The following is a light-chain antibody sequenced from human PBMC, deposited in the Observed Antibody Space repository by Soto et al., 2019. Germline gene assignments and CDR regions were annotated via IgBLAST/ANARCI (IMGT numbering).Light chain of an antibody. V-gene: IGLV1-44*01. Sequence: QSVLTQPPSATGTPGQRVTISCSGSSSYIGSNTVNWYRQLPGTAPKLLIYSNNQRPSGVPDRFSGSKSGTSASLAISGLQSEDAADYYCAAWDDSLNGVVFGGGTKLTVL. CDR2: SNN. CDR1: SSYIGSNT. CDR3: AAWDDSLNGVV. J-gene: IGLJ2*01.